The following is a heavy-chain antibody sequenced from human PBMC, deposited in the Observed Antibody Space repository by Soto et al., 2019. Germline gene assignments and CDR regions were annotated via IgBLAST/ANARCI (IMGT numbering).Heavy chain of an antibody. J-gene: IGHJ6*03. CDR3: ARDGQRAYDMDV. V-gene: IGHV3-33*01. CDR2: IWYDGGNK. Sequence: QVQLVESGGGVVQAGRSLRLSCAASGVTFISYGMHWVRQAPGKGLEWVAFIWYDGGNKYYADSVKGRFTISRDNFKNPVYLQMNGLSDADTAVEYFARDGQRAYDMDVWGQGTTVTVSS. CDR1: GVTFISYG.